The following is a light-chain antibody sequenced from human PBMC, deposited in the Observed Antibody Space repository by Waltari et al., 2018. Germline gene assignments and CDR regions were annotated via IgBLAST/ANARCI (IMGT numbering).Light chain of an antibody. Sequence: QSALTQPASVSGSPGQSITISCTGTSSHVGGYNYVPWYQQHPGKAPKLMIYDVSNRPSGASNRFSGSKSGNTASLTISGLQAEDEADYYCSSYTSSSTPVVFGGGTKLTVL. CDR2: DVS. CDR3: SSYTSSSTPVV. J-gene: IGLJ2*01. V-gene: IGLV2-14*03. CDR1: SSHVGGYNY.